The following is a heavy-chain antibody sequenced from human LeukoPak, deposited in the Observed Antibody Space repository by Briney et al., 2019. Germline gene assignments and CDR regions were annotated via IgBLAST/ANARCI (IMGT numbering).Heavy chain of an antibody. D-gene: IGHD4-17*01. CDR1: GGTFSSYA. CDR2: IIPIFGAA. J-gene: IGHJ4*02. V-gene: IGHV1-69*05. Sequence: SVKVSCKASGGTFSSYAISWVRQAPGQGLEWMGRIIPIFGAANYAQKFQGRVTIITDESTSTAYMELSSLKSEDTAVYYCARGAVTTIDYWGQGTLVTVSS. CDR3: ARGAVTTIDY.